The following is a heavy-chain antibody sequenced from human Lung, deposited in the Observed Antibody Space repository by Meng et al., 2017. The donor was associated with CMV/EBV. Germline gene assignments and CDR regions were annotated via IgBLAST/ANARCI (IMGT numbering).Heavy chain of an antibody. CDR1: GFTFGSYR. J-gene: IGHJ6*02. Sequence: GGSLRLSXAASGFTFGSYRMHWVRQAPGKGLVWVSRINSDGSSTRYANSVKGRFTISRDNAKNTLYLQMNSLRDEDTAVYYCARDKVRYHDVWSGYGGMDVWGQGTTVTVSS. V-gene: IGHV3-74*01. D-gene: IGHD3-3*01. CDR3: ARDKVRYHDVWSGYGGMDV. CDR2: INSDGSST.